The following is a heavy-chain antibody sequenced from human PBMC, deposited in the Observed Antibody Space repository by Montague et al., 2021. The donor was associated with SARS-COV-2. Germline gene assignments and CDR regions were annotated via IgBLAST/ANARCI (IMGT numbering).Heavy chain of an antibody. D-gene: IGHD3-22*01. CDR1: GFTFTNAW. V-gene: IGHV3-15*07. CDR3: ATEFDEWSVVRRSF. Sequence: SLRLSCAVSGFTFTNAWMDWFRQAPGKGPEWVGRIKSNPDGGTTDYAAPVKGRFSISRDDSKNTLYLQMNSLKNEDTGVYYCATEFDEWSVVRRSFWGQGTPVTVSS. CDR2: IKSNPDGGTT. J-gene: IGHJ4*02.